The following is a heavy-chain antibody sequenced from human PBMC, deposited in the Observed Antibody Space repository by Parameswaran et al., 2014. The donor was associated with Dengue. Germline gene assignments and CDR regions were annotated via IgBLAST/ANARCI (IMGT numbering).Heavy chain of an antibody. Sequence: RWIRQPQEGLEWIGEINQSGSTNYNPSLKRRVTISVDTSKNQFSLKLNSVIAADTAVYYCARGYGPGVVVAATRRPTSGFGYWGQGNPWSPSPQ. CDR2: INQSGST. J-gene: IGHJ4*02. CDR3: ARGYGPGVVVAATRRPTSGFGY. D-gene: IGHD2-15*01. V-gene: IGHV4-34*01.